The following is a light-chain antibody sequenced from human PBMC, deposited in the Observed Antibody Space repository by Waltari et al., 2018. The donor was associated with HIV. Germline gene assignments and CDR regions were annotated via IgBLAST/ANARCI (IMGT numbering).Light chain of an antibody. V-gene: IGLV1-40*01. J-gene: IGLJ2*01. CDR1: SSTLGAGYD. CDR3: QSYDSSLSAYVV. Sequence: QSVLPQPPSVSGAPGQRVTISCTGTSSTLGAGYDFHWYQQLPGTAPKLLIYANIHRPSGVPDRFSVSKSATSASLAITGLQAEDEADYCCQSYDSSLSAYVVFGGGTKLTVL. CDR2: ANI.